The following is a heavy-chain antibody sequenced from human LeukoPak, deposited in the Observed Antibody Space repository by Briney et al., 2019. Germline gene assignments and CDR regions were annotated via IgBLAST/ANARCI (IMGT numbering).Heavy chain of an antibody. D-gene: IGHD6-19*01. V-gene: IGHV3-21*01. CDR1: GFTFSSYS. CDR3: ARAEDVAGDSYYYYGMDV. J-gene: IGHJ6*02. CDR2: ISSSSSYI. Sequence: GGSLRLSCAASGFTFSSYSMNWVRQAPGKGLEWVSSISSSSSYIYYADSVKGRFTISRDNAKNSLYLQMNSLRAEDTAVYYCARAEDVAGDSYYYYGMDVWGQGTTVTVSS.